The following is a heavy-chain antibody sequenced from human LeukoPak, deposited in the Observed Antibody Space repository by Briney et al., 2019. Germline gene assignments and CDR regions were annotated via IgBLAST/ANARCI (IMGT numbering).Heavy chain of an antibody. CDR1: GYTFTSYA. J-gene: IGHJ6*03. D-gene: IGHD6-13*01. CDR3: ARDQSSSWSYYYYMDV. Sequence: ASVKVSCKASGYTFTSYAMNWVRQAPGQGLEWMGWINTNTGNPTYAQGFTGRFVFSLDTSVSTAYLQISSLKAEDTAVYYCARDQSSSWSYYYYMDVWGKGTTVTISS. CDR2: INTNTGNP. V-gene: IGHV7-4-1*02.